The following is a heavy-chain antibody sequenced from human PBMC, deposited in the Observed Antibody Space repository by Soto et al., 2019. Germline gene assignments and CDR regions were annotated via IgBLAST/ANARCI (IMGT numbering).Heavy chain of an antibody. CDR2: INPNSGGT. Sequence: ASVKVSCKASGYTFTGYYMHWVRQAPGQGLEWTGWINPNSGGTNYAQKFQGWVTMTRDTSISTAYMELSRLRSDDTAVYYCAREKQLVRDYYYYGMDVWGQGTTVTVSS. D-gene: IGHD6-6*01. V-gene: IGHV1-2*04. J-gene: IGHJ6*02. CDR1: GYTFTGYY. CDR3: AREKQLVRDYYYYGMDV.